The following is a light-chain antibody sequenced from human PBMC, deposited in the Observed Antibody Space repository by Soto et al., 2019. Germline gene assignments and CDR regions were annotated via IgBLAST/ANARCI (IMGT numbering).Light chain of an antibody. Sequence: IVLTQSPGILSLSPWERATLSCRASQTFSNSFLSWFQQIPGQAPRLLIYGASMRATGIPDRFSGSGSGTDFTLTISSLEPEDFAVYYCQQRSNWPPWTFGQGTKVDIK. CDR1: QTFSNSF. CDR3: QQRSNWPPWT. CDR2: GAS. V-gene: IGKV3D-20*02. J-gene: IGKJ1*01.